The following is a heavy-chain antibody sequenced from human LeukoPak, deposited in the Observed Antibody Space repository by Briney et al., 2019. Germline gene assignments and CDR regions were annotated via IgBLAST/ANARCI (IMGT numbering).Heavy chain of an antibody. CDR3: AREGGGSPTTALFDY. V-gene: IGHV4-61*01. Sequence: SQTLSLTCTVSGGSISSGSYDWSWIRQPPGKGLEWIGYIYYSGSTNYNPSLKSRVTISVDTSKNQFSLKLSSVTAADTAVYYCAREGGGSPTTALFDYWGQGTLVTVSS. D-gene: IGHD4-17*01. J-gene: IGHJ4*02. CDR1: GGSISSGSYD. CDR2: IYYSGST.